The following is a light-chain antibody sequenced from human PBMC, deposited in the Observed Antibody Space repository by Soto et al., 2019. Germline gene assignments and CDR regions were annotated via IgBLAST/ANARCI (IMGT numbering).Light chain of an antibody. J-gene: IGLJ2*01. CDR1: NNDVGAHNL. CDR2: EVS. Sequence: QSALTQPASVSGSPGQSITISCTGTNNDVGAHNLVSWYQHHPGKAPRLIISEVSNRPSGISDRFSGSKSGNTASLTISGLQAEDEADYFCTSYTNSKAYILFGGGTKVTVL. CDR3: TSYTNSKAYIL. V-gene: IGLV2-14*01.